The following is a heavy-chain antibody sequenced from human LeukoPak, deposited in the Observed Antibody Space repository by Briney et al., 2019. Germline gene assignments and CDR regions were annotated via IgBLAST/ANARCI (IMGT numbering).Heavy chain of an antibody. Sequence: ASVKVSCKASEYTFTGYYMHWVRQAPGQGLEWMGWINPNSGGTNYAQKFQGRVTMTRDTSISTAYMELSRLRSDDTAVYYCAREVILWFGEPYYFDYWGQGTLVTVSS. J-gene: IGHJ4*02. CDR3: AREVILWFGEPYYFDY. D-gene: IGHD3-10*01. V-gene: IGHV1-2*02. CDR1: EYTFTGYY. CDR2: INPNSGGT.